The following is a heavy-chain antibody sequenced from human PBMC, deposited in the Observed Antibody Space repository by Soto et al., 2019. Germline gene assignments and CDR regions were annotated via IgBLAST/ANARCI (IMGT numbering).Heavy chain of an antibody. D-gene: IGHD3-3*01. CDR3: ARPNGSGYFNWFDP. J-gene: IGHJ5*02. CDR1: GGSISSSSYY. CDR2: IYYSGST. Sequence: QLQLQESGPGLVKPSETLSLTCTVSGGSISSSSYYWGWIRQPPGKGLEWIGSIYYSGSTYYNPSLKSRVTISVDTYKNQFSLKLSSVTAADTAVYYCARPNGSGYFNWFDPWGQGTLVTVSS. V-gene: IGHV4-39*01.